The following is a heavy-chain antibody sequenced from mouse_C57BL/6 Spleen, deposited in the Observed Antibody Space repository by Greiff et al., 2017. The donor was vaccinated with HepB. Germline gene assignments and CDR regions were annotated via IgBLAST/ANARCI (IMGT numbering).Heavy chain of an antibody. CDR2: IYPGSGNT. V-gene: IGHV1-76*01. J-gene: IGHJ3*01. CDR3: AREGGLAWFAY. Sequence: QVQLKQSGAELVRPGASVKLSCKASGYTFTDYYINWVKQRPGQGLEWIARIYPGSGNTYYNEKFKGKATLTAEKSSSTAYMQLSSLTSEDSAVYFCAREGGLAWFAYWGQGTLVTGSA. CDR1: GYTFTDYY.